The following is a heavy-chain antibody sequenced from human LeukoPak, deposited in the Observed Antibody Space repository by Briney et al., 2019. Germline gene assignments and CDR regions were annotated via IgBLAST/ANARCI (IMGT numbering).Heavy chain of an antibody. J-gene: IGHJ4*02. CDR1: GFTFSSYA. V-gene: IGHV3-23*01. CDR3: AKDDGSGWYYFDY. D-gene: IGHD6-19*01. CDR2: ISGSGGST. Sequence: PGGSLRLSCAASGFTFSSYAMNWVRQTPGKGLEWVSVISGSGGSTYYADSVKGRFTISRDNSKNTLYLQMNSLRAEDTAVYYCAKDDGSGWYYFDYWGQGTLVTVSS.